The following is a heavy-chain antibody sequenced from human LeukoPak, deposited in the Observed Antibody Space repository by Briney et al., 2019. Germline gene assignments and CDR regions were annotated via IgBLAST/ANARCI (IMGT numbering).Heavy chain of an antibody. Sequence: SETLSLTCTVSGYSISSGYYWGWIRQPPGKGLEWIGSIYHSGSTYYSPSLKSRVTISVDTSKNQFSLKLSSVTAADTAVYYCARPGYYDSSGYYSGDAFDIWGQGTMVTVSS. D-gene: IGHD3-22*01. J-gene: IGHJ3*02. CDR1: GYSISSGYY. V-gene: IGHV4-38-2*02. CDR2: IYHSGST. CDR3: ARPGYYDSSGYYSGDAFDI.